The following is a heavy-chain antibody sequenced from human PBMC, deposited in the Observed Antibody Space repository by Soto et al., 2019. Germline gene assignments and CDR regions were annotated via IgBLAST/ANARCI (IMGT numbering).Heavy chain of an antibody. CDR2: INHSGST. J-gene: IGHJ4*02. D-gene: IGHD5-12*01. CDR1: GGSFSGYY. CDR3: ARGKYSGYVLLSSGVLYYFDY. V-gene: IGHV4-34*01. Sequence: SSETLSLTCAVYGGSFSGYYWSWIRQPPGKGLEWIGEINHSGSTNYNPSLKSRVTISVDTSKNQFSLKLSSVTAADTAVYYCARGKYSGYVLLSSGVLYYFDYWGQGTLVTVSS.